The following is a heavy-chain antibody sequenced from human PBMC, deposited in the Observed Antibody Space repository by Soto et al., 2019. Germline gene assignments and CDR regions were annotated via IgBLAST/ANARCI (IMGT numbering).Heavy chain of an antibody. CDR2: IKSKTDGGTT. CDR1: GFTFSNAW. D-gene: IGHD3-9*01. V-gene: IGHV3-15*01. J-gene: IGHJ4*02. Sequence: AGGSLRLSCAASGFTFSNAWMSWVRQAPGKGLEWVGRIKSKTDGGTTDYAAPVKGRFTISRDDSKNTLYLQMNSLKTEDTAVYYCTTDPLRGYDILTGYYIYFDYWGQGTLVTVSS. CDR3: TTDPLRGYDILTGYYIYFDY.